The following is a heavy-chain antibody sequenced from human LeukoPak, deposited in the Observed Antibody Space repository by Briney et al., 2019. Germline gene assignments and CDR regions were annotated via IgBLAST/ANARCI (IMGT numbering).Heavy chain of an antibody. CDR3: AKELHYDFWSGWFDP. CDR1: GFTFSSYA. V-gene: IGHV3-23*01. J-gene: IGHJ5*02. CDR2: ISGSGGST. Sequence: PGGSLRLSCAASGFTFSSYAMSGVRQAPGKGLKWVSAISGSGGSTYYADSVKGRFTISRDNSKNTLYLQMNSLRAEDTAVYYCAKELHYDFWSGWFDPWGQGTLVTVSS. D-gene: IGHD3-3*01.